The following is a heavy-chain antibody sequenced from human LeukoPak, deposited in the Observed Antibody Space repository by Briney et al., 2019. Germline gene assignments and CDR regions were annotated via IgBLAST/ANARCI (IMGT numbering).Heavy chain of an antibody. CDR1: GFTFSSYA. CDR3: AKAGATGTPYYYYGMDV. D-gene: IGHD1-1*01. Sequence: PGGSLRLSCAASGFTFSSYAMSWVRQAPGKGLEWVSAISGSGGSTYYADSVKGRFTISRDNSKNTLYLQMNSLRAEDTAVYYRAKAGATGTPYYYYGMDVWGKGTTVTVSS. V-gene: IGHV3-23*01. J-gene: IGHJ6*04. CDR2: ISGSGGST.